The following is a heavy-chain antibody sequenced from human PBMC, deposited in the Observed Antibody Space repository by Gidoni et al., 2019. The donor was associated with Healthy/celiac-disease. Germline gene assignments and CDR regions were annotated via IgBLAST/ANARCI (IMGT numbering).Heavy chain of an antibody. CDR2: ISYDGSNK. Sequence: QVQLVESGGGVVQPGRSLRLSCAASGFTFSSYAMHWVRQAPGKGLEWVAVISYDGSNKYYADSVKGRFTIARDNSKNTLYLQMNSLRAEDTAVYYCARDLAGVPAAPDGWFDPWGQGTLVTVSS. D-gene: IGHD2-2*01. J-gene: IGHJ5*02. CDR1: GFTFSSYA. V-gene: IGHV3-30-3*01. CDR3: ARDLAGVPAAPDGWFDP.